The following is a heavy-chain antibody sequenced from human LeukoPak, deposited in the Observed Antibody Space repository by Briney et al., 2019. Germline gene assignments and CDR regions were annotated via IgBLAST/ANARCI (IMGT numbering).Heavy chain of an antibody. CDR1: GGSFSGYY. CDR3: ARGRRPGPTWAFDF. Sequence: PSETLSLTCAVYGGSFSGYYWSWIRQPPGKWLEWIGEINHSGSTNYNPSLKRRVTISVDTSKNQFSLKLRSVNAPDTAVYYCARGRRPGPTWAFDFGGQGTMVTLSS. CDR2: INHSGST. D-gene: IGHD1-1*01. J-gene: IGHJ3*01. V-gene: IGHV4-34*01.